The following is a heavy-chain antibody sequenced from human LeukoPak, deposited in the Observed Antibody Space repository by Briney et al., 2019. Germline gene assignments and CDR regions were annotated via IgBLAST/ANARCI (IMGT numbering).Heavy chain of an antibody. CDR1: GGTSSSYA. CDR2: INPNSGGT. J-gene: IGHJ4*02. D-gene: IGHD3-22*01. CDR3: ARDLGWRDSSGSSDY. Sequence: ASVKVSCKASGGTSSSYAISWVRQAPGQGLEWMGWINPNSGGTNYAQKFQGWVTMTRDTSISTAYMELSRLRSDDTAVYYCARDLGWRDSSGSSDYWGQGTLVTVSS. V-gene: IGHV1-2*04.